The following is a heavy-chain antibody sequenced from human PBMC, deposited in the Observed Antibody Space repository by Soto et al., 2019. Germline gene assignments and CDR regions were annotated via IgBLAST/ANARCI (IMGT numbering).Heavy chain of an antibody. V-gene: IGHV1-2*02. CDR3: AREIGGYSGYDVY. Sequence: ASVKVSCKASGYTFTGYYMHWVRQAPGQGLEWMGWINPNSGGTNYAQKFQGRVTMTRDTSISTAYMELSRLRSDDTAVYYCAREIGGYSGYDVYWGQGTLVTVS. CDR2: INPNSGGT. D-gene: IGHD5-12*01. CDR1: GYTFTGYY. J-gene: IGHJ4*02.